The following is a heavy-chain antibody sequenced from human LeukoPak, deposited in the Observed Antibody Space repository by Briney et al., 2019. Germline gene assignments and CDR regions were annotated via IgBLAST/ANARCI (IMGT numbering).Heavy chain of an antibody. Sequence: GGSLRLSCVASGFSFNNYAMNWVRQAPGKGLEWVSLIIGSSGSTFYADSVKGLFTISRDKSKNTLYLQMNSLRAEDTAVYYCAKGAYDYIEIAYFDYWGQGSLVTVSS. CDR1: GFSFNNYA. J-gene: IGHJ4*02. D-gene: IGHD5-12*01. V-gene: IGHV3-23*01. CDR3: AKGAYDYIEIAYFDY. CDR2: IIGSSGST.